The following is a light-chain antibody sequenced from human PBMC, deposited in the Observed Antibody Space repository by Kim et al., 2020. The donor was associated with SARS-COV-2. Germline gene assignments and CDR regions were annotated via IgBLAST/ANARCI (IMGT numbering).Light chain of an antibody. CDR1: QGVGSN. V-gene: IGKV3-11*01. J-gene: IGKJ5*01. CDR2: GAS. CDR3: QQRSDWIT. Sequence: SLYPGESATLSCRASQGVGSNLAWYQQKRGQAPRLLIYGASKRATGIPARFSGSGSGTDFTLTISSLETEDLGVYYCQQRSDWITFGQGTRLEIK.